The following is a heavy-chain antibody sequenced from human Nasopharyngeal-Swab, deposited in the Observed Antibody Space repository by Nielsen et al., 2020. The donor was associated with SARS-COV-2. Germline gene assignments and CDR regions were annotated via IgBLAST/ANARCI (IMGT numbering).Heavy chain of an antibody. V-gene: IGHV5-51*01. CDR3: ARQLMITFGGVIVMGAFDI. Sequence: KVSCKGSGYSFTSYWIGWVRQMPGKGLEWMGIIYPGDSDTRYSPSFQGQVTISADKSISTAYLQWSSLKASDTAMYYCARQLMITFGGVIVMGAFDIWGQGTMVTVSS. D-gene: IGHD3-16*02. CDR1: GYSFTSYW. J-gene: IGHJ3*02. CDR2: IYPGDSDT.